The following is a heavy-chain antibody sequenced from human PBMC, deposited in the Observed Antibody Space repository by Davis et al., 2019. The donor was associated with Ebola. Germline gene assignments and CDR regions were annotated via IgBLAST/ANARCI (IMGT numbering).Heavy chain of an antibody. J-gene: IGHJ5*02. D-gene: IGHD4-17*01. CDR1: GFNFEIYA. CDR2: ISWNSKSI. CDR3: ARGQHGDYGWFDP. V-gene: IGHV3-9*01. Sequence: PGGSLRLSCVASGFNFEIYAMHWVRQAPGKGLEWVSSISWNSKSIGYADSVRGRFTISRDDAENSLYLQMNSLTAEDTALYFCARGQHGDYGWFDPWGQGILVTVSS.